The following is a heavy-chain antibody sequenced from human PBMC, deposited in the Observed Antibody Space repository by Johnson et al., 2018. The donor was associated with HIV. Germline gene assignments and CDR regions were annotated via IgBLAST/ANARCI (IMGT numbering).Heavy chain of an antibody. CDR3: AREWPVNQISIKGDDAFGI. V-gene: IGHV3-30-3*01. J-gene: IGHJ3*02. CDR1: GFTFSSYA. D-gene: IGHD6-19*01. Sequence: QVQLVESGGGLVQPGGSLRLSCAASGFTFSSYAMHWVRQAPGKGLEWVAVISSDGSIKYYADSVKGQFTISRDNSKNTLHLQMNGLRAGDTAVYYCAREWPVNQISIKGDDAFGIWGQGTMVIVSS. CDR2: ISSDGSIK.